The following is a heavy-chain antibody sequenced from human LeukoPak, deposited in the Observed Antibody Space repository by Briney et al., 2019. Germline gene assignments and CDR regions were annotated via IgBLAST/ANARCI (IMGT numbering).Heavy chain of an antibody. V-gene: IGHV1-18*01. CDR2: IRAYNGNT. J-gene: IGHJ4*02. D-gene: IGHD3-22*01. CDR3: ARGSPPRRNYDSRGYYSYYFDY. Sequence: ASVKASCKASGYTFTSYGISWVRQAPGQGLEWMGWIRAYNGNTHYAQKLQGRVTMTTDTSTSTVYMELRSLRSDDTAVYYCARGSPPRRNYDSRGYYSYYFDYWGQGTLVTVSS. CDR1: GYTFTSYG.